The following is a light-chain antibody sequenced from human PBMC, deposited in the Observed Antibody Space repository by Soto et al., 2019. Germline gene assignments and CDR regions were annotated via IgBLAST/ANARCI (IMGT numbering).Light chain of an antibody. CDR3: QQYGSSIT. CDR1: QSISNRY. CDR2: GTS. Sequence: EIVLTQSPGSLSLSPGERVTLSCRASQSISNRYLAWYQHRPGQAPRLLIYGTSSRASGVPDRFSASGTGTDFILTNSRLEPEDFAIYYCQQYGSSITFGGGTKVEIK. J-gene: IGKJ4*01. V-gene: IGKV3-20*01.